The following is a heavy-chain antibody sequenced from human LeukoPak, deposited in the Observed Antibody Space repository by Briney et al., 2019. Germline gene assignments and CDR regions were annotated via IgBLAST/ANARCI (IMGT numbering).Heavy chain of an antibody. V-gene: IGHV3-64*01. CDR3: ARVGDKGAFDY. J-gene: IGHJ4*02. Sequence: PGGSLRLSCAASGFTFSSYAMRWVRQAPGKRLEYVSAITNNGDSTYYANSVKGRFIISRDKSKNTLYLQMGSLRAEDMAVYYCARVGDKGAFDYWGQGTLVTVSS. CDR2: ITNNGDST. CDR1: GFTFSSYA. D-gene: IGHD3-16*01.